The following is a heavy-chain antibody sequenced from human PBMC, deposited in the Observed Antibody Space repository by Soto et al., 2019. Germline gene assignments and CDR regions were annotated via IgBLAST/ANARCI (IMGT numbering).Heavy chain of an antibody. Sequence: QVQLAQSGAEVKKPGSSVKVSCKASGGTFSSYTISWVRQAPGQGLEWMGRIIPIPGIANYAQKFQGRVTITADKPPSTAYVELSSLISEDTVVHYCAGDVGAALGYCSGGSCLDYWGRGTLVSVSS. CDR3: AGDVGAALGYCSGGSCLDY. J-gene: IGHJ4*02. CDR2: IIPIPGIA. CDR1: GGTFSSYT. V-gene: IGHV1-69*08. D-gene: IGHD2-15*01.